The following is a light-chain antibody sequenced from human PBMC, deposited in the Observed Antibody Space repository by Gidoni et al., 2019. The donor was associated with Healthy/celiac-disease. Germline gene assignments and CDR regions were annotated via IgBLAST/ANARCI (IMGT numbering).Light chain of an antibody. CDR2: GAS. J-gene: IGKJ3*01. CDR3: QQYGL. Sequence: EIVLTQSPGTLSLSPGERATLSCRASQSVSSSYLAWYQQKPGQAPRLLIYGASSRATGIPDRFSGSGSGTDFTLTISRLEPEDFAVYYCQQYGLFXPXTKVDIK. CDR1: QSVSSSY. V-gene: IGKV3-20*01.